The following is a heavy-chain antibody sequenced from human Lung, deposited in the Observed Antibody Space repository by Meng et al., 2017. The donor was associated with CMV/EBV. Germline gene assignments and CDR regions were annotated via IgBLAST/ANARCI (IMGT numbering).Heavy chain of an antibody. CDR1: VDSISSGEYF. J-gene: IGHJ4*02. Sequence: QVQLQGSCHGLVKPSQTLSRTCTVSVDSISSGEYFWSWIRQPTGRGLEWIGYMDYRGSTFYNPSLKSRVTISVDTSKNQFSLKLSSVTAADTAVYFCARGELLWDYWGQGTLVTVSS. D-gene: IGHD2-2*01. V-gene: IGHV4-30-4*01. CDR2: MDYRGST. CDR3: ARGELLWDY.